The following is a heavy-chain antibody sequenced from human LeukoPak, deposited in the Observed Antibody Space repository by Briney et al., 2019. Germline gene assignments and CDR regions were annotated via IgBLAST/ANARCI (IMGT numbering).Heavy chain of an antibody. J-gene: IGHJ4*02. D-gene: IGHD1-1*01. Sequence: PGGSLRLSCAASGFTFSDYYMSWIRQAPGKGLEWVSYISSSGSTIYYADSVKGRFTISRDNAKNSLYLQMNSLRAEDTAVYYCTRGERTDTRELVYTTPWWGQGTLVTVSS. CDR3: TRGERTDTRELVYTTPW. CDR2: ISSSGSTI. V-gene: IGHV3-11*01. CDR1: GFTFSDYY.